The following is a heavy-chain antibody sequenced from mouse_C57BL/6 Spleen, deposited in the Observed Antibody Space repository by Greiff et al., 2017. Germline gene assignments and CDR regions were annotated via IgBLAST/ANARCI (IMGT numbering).Heavy chain of an antibody. CDR3: ARDYYDNSYWYFGV. CDR1: GYTFTSYG. CDR2: IYPRSGNT. Sequence: QVQLQQSGAELARPGASVKLSCKASGYTFTSYGISWVKQRTGQGLEWIGEIYPRSGNTYYNEKFKCKATLTADKSSSTAYKELRSLTSEDSAVYFCARDYYDNSYWYFGVWGTGTTVTVSS. D-gene: IGHD1-1*01. V-gene: IGHV1-81*01. J-gene: IGHJ1*03.